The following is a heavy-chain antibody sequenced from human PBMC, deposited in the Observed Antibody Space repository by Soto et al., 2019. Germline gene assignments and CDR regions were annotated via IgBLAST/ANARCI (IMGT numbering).Heavy chain of an antibody. CDR3: ARAMVREVHYYYYGMDV. Sequence: QVQLVQSGAEVKKPGSSMKVSCKASGGTFSSYAISWVRQAPGQGLEWMGGIIPIFGTANYAQKFQGRVRITADEYTSTAYMELRSLRTEDTAVYYCARAMVREVHYYYYGMDVWGQRTTVTVSS. J-gene: IGHJ6*02. CDR1: GGTFSSYA. CDR2: IIPIFGTA. D-gene: IGHD3-10*01. V-gene: IGHV1-69*01.